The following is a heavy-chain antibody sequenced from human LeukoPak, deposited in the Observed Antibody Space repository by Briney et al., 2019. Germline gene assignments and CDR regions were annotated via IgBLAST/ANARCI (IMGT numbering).Heavy chain of an antibody. J-gene: IGHJ4*02. V-gene: IGHV3-30*18. Sequence: GGSLRLSCAASGFTFSSYGMNWVRRAPGKGLEWVATISYDGSYKYYADSVKGRFTISRDNSKNTLYLQMNSLRAEDTAVYYCAKESLGEVYSSGWYNSYDYWGQGTLVTVSS. CDR3: AKESLGEVYSSGWYNSYDY. D-gene: IGHD6-19*01. CDR1: GFTFSSYG. CDR2: ISYDGSYK.